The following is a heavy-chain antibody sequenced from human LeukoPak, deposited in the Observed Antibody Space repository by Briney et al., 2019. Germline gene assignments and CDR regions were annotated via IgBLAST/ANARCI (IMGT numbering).Heavy chain of an antibody. D-gene: IGHD3-22*01. CDR3: ARDPTMIWAFDI. J-gene: IGHJ3*02. V-gene: IGHV3-23*01. Sequence: GGSLRLSCAASGFTFSSYAMSWVRQAPGKGLEWVSAISGSGGSTYYADSVKGRFTISRDNSKNTLYLQMNSLRAEDTAVYYCARDPTMIWAFDIWGQGTMVTVSS. CDR2: ISGSGGST. CDR1: GFTFSSYA.